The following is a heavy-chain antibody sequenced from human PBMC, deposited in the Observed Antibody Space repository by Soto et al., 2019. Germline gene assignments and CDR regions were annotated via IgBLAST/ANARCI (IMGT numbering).Heavy chain of an antibody. J-gene: IGHJ4*02. Sequence: PSETLSLTCAVYGGSFSGYYWSWIRQPPGKGLEWIGEINHSGSTNYNPSLKSRVTISVDTSKNQFSLKLSSVTAADTAVYYCARHCSGGSCYYFDYWGQGTLVTVSS. D-gene: IGHD2-15*01. V-gene: IGHV4-34*01. CDR1: GGSFSGYY. CDR3: ARHCSGGSCYYFDY. CDR2: INHSGST.